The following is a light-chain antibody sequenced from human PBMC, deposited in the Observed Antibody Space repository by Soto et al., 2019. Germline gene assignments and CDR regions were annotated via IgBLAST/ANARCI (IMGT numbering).Light chain of an antibody. V-gene: IGKV1D-16*01. CDR3: QHYNTYPWT. CDR1: QDISRW. Sequence: IQMPPSPSSVSASVLYRATVPCXASQDISRWLAWYQHKPGKVPNLLIYATSTLQSGVPSRFSGSGSGTEFTLTISSLEPEDFATYYCQHYNTYPWTFGQGTKVDNK. CDR2: ATS. J-gene: IGKJ1*01.